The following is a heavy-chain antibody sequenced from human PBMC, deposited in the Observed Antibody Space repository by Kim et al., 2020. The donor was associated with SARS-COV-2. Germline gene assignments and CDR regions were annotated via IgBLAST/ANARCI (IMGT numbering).Heavy chain of an antibody. CDR2: IRSKAYGGTT. V-gene: IGHV3-49*03. D-gene: IGHD2-21*02. CDR3: TRAVVTAIPHYYYYYGMDV. J-gene: IGHJ6*02. CDR1: GFTFGDYA. Sequence: GGSLRLSCTASGFTFGDYAMSWFRQAPGKGLEWVGFIRSKAYGGTTEYAASVKGRFTISRDDSKSIAYLQMNSLKTEDTAVYYCTRAVVTAIPHYYYYYGMDVWGQGTTVTVSS.